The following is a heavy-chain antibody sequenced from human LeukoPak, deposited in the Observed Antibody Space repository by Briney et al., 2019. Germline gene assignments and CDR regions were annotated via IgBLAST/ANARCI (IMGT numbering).Heavy chain of an antibody. Sequence: GASVKVSCKASGYTFTRYHMYWVRQAPGQGLEWMGMINSGGGSTSYAQKFQERVTITRDMSTSTAYMELSSLRSEDTAVYYCAADRYSGSYYAFDIWGQGTMVTVSS. V-gene: IGHV1-46*01. CDR2: INSGGGST. J-gene: IGHJ3*02. CDR1: GYTFTRYH. CDR3: AADRYSGSYYAFDI. D-gene: IGHD1-26*01.